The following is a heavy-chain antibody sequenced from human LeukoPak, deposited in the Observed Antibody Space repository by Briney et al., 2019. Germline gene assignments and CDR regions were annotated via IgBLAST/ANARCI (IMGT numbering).Heavy chain of an antibody. CDR3: ARDRTFSVSREHYYGMDV. CDR2: INHNGNVN. V-gene: IGHV3-7*01. J-gene: IGHJ6*02. D-gene: IGHD1-26*01. CDR1: GFTFSSYW. Sequence: GGSLRLSCAASGFTFSSYWINWARQAPGKGLEWVASINHNGNVNYYVDSVKGRFTISRDNAKNSLYLQMNSLRAEDTAVYYCARDRTFSVSREHYYGMDVWGQGTTVIVSS.